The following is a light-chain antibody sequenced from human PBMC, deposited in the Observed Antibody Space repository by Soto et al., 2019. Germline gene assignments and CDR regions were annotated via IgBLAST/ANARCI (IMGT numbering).Light chain of an antibody. CDR2: GAS. CDR3: QESYSTPWT. Sequence: IQMTQSPSSLSASVGDRVTITCRASQVIRNDLGWYQQKPGKAPKLLIYGASSFQSGVPSRFSGSGSGTDFTLTISSLQPEDFATYYYQESYSTPWTFGQGTNV. CDR1: QVIRND. V-gene: IGKV1-39*01. J-gene: IGKJ1*01.